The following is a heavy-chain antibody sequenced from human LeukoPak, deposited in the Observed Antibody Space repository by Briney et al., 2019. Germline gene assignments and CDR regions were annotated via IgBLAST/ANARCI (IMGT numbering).Heavy chain of an antibody. CDR2: IRYDGSNK. D-gene: IGHD3-10*01. CDR1: GFTFSSYG. Sequence: GGSLRLSCAASGFTFSSYGMHWVRQAPGKGLEWVAFIRYDGSNKYYADSVKGRFTISRDNARNSLYLKMNSLRAEDTAMYYCASGVGDAFDIWGQGTMVTVSS. CDR3: ASGVGDAFDI. J-gene: IGHJ3*02. V-gene: IGHV3-30*02.